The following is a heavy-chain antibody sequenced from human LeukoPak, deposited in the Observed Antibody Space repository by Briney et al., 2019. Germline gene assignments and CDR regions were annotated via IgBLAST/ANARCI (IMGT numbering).Heavy chain of an antibody. CDR3: AKDIAQGYTYGSIEQDY. CDR2: ISESGTGT. V-gene: IGHV3-23*01. J-gene: IGHJ4*02. Sequence: PGGSLRLSCAASRLTFSSCAMSWVRQAPGRGLEWVSAISESGTGTYYAEAVKGRFTISRDNSKNTLSLQMNSLRAEDTAIYYCAKDIAQGYTYGSIEQDYWGQGTLVTVSS. D-gene: IGHD5-18*01. CDR1: RLTFSSCA.